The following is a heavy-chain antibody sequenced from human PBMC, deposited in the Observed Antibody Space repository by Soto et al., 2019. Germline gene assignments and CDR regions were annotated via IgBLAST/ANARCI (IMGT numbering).Heavy chain of an antibody. CDR1: GGTFSSYA. Sequence: QVQLVQSGAEVKKPGSSVKVSCKASGGTFSSYAISWVRQAPGQGLEWMGGIIPIFGTANYAQKFQGRVRITAGESTGRAYLELGSLRSEDRAVYYCARGAVLDTAMPPHNWFDPWGQGTLVTVSS. CDR2: IIPIFGTA. CDR3: ARGAVLDTAMPPHNWFDP. D-gene: IGHD5-18*01. J-gene: IGHJ5*02. V-gene: IGHV1-69*12.